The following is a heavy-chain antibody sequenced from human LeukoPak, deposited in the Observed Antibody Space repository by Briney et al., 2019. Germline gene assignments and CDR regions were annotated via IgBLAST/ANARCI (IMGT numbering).Heavy chain of an antibody. CDR1: GFTFSSYW. Sequence: PGGSLRLSCAASGFTFSSYWMHWVRQAPGKGLEWVSAISGSGGSTYYADSVKGRFTISRDNSKNTLYLQMNSLRAEDTAVYYCAKDLGGIAAAGTGYWGQGTLVTVSS. D-gene: IGHD6-13*01. CDR2: ISGSGGST. V-gene: IGHV3-23*01. CDR3: AKDLGGIAAAGTGY. J-gene: IGHJ4*02.